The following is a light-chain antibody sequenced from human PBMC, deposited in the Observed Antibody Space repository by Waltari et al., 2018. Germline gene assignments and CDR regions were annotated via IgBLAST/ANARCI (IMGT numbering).Light chain of an antibody. CDR1: RSHVGNYNV. Sequence: QPALTQPASASGSPGQSITLPCTGTRSHVGNYNVVSWYQQYPGKAPKFIIYEVSEGPSGVSNRFSGSKSGNTASLTISGLQAEDEADYYCCSYAGGTTYVFGTGTKVTVL. J-gene: IGLJ1*01. CDR2: EVS. CDR3: CSYAGGTTYV. V-gene: IGLV2-23*02.